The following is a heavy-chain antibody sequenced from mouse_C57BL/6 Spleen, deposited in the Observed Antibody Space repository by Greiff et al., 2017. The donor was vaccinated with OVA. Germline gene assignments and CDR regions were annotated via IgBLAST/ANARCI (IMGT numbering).Heavy chain of an antibody. V-gene: IGHV1-82*01. J-gene: IGHJ2*01. CDR1: GYAFSSSW. Sequence: VKLVESGPELVKPGASVKISCKASGYAFSSSWMNWVKQRPGKGLEWIGRLYPGDGDTNYNGKFKGKATLTADKSSSTAYMQLSSLTSEDSAVYFCARFDYDVGGYWGQGTTLTVSS. D-gene: IGHD2-4*01. CDR2: LYPGDGDT. CDR3: ARFDYDVGGY.